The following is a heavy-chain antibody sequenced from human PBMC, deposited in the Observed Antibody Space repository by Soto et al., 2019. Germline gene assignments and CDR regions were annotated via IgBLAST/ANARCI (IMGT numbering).Heavy chain of an antibody. D-gene: IGHD1-26*01. Sequence: QVQLVQSGAEVKKPGASVKVSCKASGYTFTSYGFTWVRQAPGHGLEWMGWISAYNGNTNYAQKLQGRVTMTTDTSTSTPYMELSSLRSDDTAVYYCARDRGSYALDYWGQGTLVTVSS. V-gene: IGHV1-18*01. CDR2: ISAYNGNT. CDR1: GYTFTSYG. J-gene: IGHJ4*02. CDR3: ARDRGSYALDY.